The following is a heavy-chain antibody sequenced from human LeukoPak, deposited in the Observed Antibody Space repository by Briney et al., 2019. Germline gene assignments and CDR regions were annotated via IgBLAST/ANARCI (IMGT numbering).Heavy chain of an antibody. CDR2: INHSGST. V-gene: IGHV4-34*01. D-gene: IGHD3-3*01. Sequence: KPSETLSLTCAVYGGPFSGYYWSWIRQPPGKGLEWIGEINHSGSTNYNPSLKSRVTISVDTSKNQFSLKLSSVTAADTAVYYCARRVVGGYYSGFVNYYYYMDVWGKGTTVTVPS. CDR3: ARRVVGGYYSGFVNYYYYMDV. J-gene: IGHJ6*03. CDR1: GGPFSGYY.